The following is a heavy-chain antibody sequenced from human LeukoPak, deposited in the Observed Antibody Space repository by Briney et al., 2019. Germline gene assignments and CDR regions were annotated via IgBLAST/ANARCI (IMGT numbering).Heavy chain of an antibody. CDR1: GFTFSSYS. V-gene: IGHV3-21*01. J-gene: IGHJ4*02. D-gene: IGHD2-2*01. Sequence: PGGSLRLSCAASGFTFSSYSMNWVRQAPGKGLEWVSSISSSSSYIYYADSVKGRFTISRDNAENSLYLQMNSLRAEDTAVYYCARGYCSSTSCYVYFDYWGQGTLVTVSS. CDR3: ARGYCSSTSCYVYFDY. CDR2: ISSSSSYI.